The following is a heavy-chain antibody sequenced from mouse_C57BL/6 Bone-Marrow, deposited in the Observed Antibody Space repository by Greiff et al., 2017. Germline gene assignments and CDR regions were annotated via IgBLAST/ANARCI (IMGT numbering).Heavy chain of an antibody. D-gene: IGHD2-1*01. J-gene: IGHJ3*01. CDR3: ARYCANYPVPY. Sequence: VQLQQSGAELAIPGASVKLSCKASGYTFTSYWMHWVKQRPGQGLEWIGDIDPSDGYTNYNQKFKGKSTLTVDKSSSTSYMQLCSLTSEDSAVXYAARYCANYPVPYWGQGTLLTVSA. CDR2: IDPSDGYT. CDR1: GYTFTSYW. V-gene: IGHV1-69*01.